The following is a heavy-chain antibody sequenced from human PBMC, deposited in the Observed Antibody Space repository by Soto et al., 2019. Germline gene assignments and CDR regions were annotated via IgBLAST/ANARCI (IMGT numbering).Heavy chain of an antibody. V-gene: IGHV1-2*02. Sequence: GASVKVSCKASGYTFTGYYMHWVRQAPGQGLEWMGWINPNSGGTNYAQKFQGRVTMTRDTSISTAYMELSSLRNDDTALYYCVRDRDWAFDVWGQGTMVTVSS. CDR2: INPNSGGT. J-gene: IGHJ3*01. D-gene: IGHD3-9*01. CDR3: VRDRDWAFDV. CDR1: GYTFTGYY.